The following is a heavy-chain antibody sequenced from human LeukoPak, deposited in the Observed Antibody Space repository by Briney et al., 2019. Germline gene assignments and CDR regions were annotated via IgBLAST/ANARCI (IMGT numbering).Heavy chain of an antibody. D-gene: IGHD5-24*01. CDR2: IKQDGREK. J-gene: IGHJ4*02. Sequence: GGSPRHSCAASGFTFSSYWMSWVRQAPGEGLEWVANIKQDGREKYYVDSVRGRFTISRDNAKNSLYLQMNRLRAEDTAVYYCARQKGDGYNSYYFDYWGQGTLVTVSS. V-gene: IGHV3-7*01. CDR1: GFTFSSYW. CDR3: ARQKGDGYNSYYFDY.